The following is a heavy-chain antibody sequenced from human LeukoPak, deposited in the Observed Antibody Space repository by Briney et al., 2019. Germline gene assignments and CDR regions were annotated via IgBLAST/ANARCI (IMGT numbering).Heavy chain of an antibody. CDR1: GFTFSSYG. CDR3: AKAWERYSPDY. V-gene: IGHV3-30*12. Sequence: GGSLRLSCAASGFTFSSYGMHWVRQAPGKGLEWVAVISYDGSNKYYADSVKGRFTISRDNSKNTLYLQMNSLRAEDTAVYYCAKAWERYSPDYWGQGTLVTVSS. CDR2: ISYDGSNK. J-gene: IGHJ4*02. D-gene: IGHD3-9*01.